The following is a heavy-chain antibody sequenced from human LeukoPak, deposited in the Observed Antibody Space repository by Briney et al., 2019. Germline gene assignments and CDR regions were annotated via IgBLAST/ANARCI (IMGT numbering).Heavy chain of an antibody. Sequence: GGSLGLSCAASGFTFSSYAMSWVRQAPGKGLEWVSAISGSGGSTYYADSVKGRFTISRDDSKNTLYLQMNSLRAEDTAVYYCAKDPPLDYYDSSGYPDYWGQGTLVTVSS. CDR3: AKDPPLDYYDSSGYPDY. CDR2: ISGSGGST. V-gene: IGHV3-23*01. CDR1: GFTFSSYA. D-gene: IGHD3-22*01. J-gene: IGHJ4*02.